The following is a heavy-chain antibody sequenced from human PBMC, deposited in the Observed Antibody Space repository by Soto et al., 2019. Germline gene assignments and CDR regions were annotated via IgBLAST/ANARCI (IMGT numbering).Heavy chain of an antibody. Sequence: PGGSLILSCAASGFTFSSYGMHWVRQAPGKGLEWVAVIWYDGSNKNYADSVKGRFTISRDNSKNTLYLQMNSLRAEDTAVYYCARGYDEFDYWGQGTLVTGSS. V-gene: IGHV3-33*01. CDR3: ARGYDEFDY. J-gene: IGHJ4*02. D-gene: IGHD5-12*01. CDR1: GFTFSSYG. CDR2: IWYDGSNK.